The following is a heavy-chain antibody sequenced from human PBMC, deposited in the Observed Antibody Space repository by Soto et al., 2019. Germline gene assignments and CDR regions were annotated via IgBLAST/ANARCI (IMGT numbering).Heavy chain of an antibody. D-gene: IGHD3-22*01. CDR3: AKDKYLYDSSGDTLYY. Sequence: QVQVVESGGGVVQPGRSLRLSCAVSGFTFSDHAMHWVRQAPGKGLDWVAAISYDGSKKDYADSVKGRFTMSTDNSKNTLFLQMYRLRAADTAVYYCAKDKYLYDSSGDTLYYWCQGTLVIVSS. J-gene: IGHJ4*02. CDR2: ISYDGSKK. CDR1: GFTFSDHA. V-gene: IGHV3-30*18.